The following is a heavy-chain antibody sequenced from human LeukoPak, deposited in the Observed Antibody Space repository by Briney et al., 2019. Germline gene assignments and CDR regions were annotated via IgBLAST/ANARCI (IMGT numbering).Heavy chain of an antibody. CDR3: ARSYDTSGFFDY. CDR2: IIPIFGTA. Sequence: GASVKVSCKASGGTFSSYAISWVRQAPGQGLEWMGGIIPIFGTANYAQKFQGRVTITADESTGTAYMELSSLRSEDTAVFYCARSYDTSGFFDYWGQGTLVTVSS. CDR1: GGTFSSYA. V-gene: IGHV1-69*13. J-gene: IGHJ4*02. D-gene: IGHD3-22*01.